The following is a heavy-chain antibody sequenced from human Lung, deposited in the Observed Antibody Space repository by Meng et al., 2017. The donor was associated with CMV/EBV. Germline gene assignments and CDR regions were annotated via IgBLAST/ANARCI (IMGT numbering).Heavy chain of an antibody. D-gene: IGHD6-6*01. J-gene: IGHJ4*02. V-gene: IGHV4-34*01. CDR1: GGSFSGYY. CDR2: INHSGST. CDR3: ARGGIAARTFDY. Sequence: LTCAVYGGSFSGYYWNWIRQPPGKGLEWIGEINHSGSTNYNPSLKSRVTISVDTSKNQFSLKLSSVTAADTAVYYCARGGIAARTFDYWGQGTLVTVSS.